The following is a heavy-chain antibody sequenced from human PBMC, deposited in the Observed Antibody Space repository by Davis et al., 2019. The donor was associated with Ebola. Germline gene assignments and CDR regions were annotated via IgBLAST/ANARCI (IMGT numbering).Heavy chain of an antibody. V-gene: IGHV1-69*04. D-gene: IGHD3-10*01. J-gene: IGHJ6*02. CDR1: GGTFSSYA. CDR3: AREVSYYGSGSNRPGYYYYYGMDV. Sequence: SVKVSCKASGGTFSSYAISWVRQAPGQGLEWMGRIIPILGIANYAQKFQGRVTITADESTSTAYMELSSLRSEDTAVYYCAREVSYYGSGSNRPGYYYYYGMDVWGQGTTVTVSS. CDR2: IIPILGIA.